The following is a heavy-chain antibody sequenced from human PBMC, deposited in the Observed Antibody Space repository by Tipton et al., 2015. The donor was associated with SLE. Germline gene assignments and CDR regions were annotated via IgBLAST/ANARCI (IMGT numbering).Heavy chain of an antibody. D-gene: IGHD2-2*01. Sequence: QSGAEVKKPGASVKVSCKTSGYTFSDHYMHWVRQAPGQGLEWMGIINPGGGATSYLQRFQGRVTMTTDTSTRTVYMELSSLRSDDTALYYCAREGLGNFPYQFDYWGQGSLVTVSS. CDR3: AREGLGNFPYQFDY. J-gene: IGHJ4*02. V-gene: IGHV1-46*01. CDR1: GYTFSDHY. CDR2: INPGGGAT.